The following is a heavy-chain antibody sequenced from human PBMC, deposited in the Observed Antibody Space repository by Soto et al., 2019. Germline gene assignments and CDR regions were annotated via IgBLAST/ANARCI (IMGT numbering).Heavy chain of an antibody. CDR2: ISGSGGST. D-gene: IGHD3-22*01. J-gene: IGHJ4*02. Sequence: EVQLLESGGGLVQPGGSLRLSCAASGFTFSSYAMSWVRQAPGKGLEWVSAISGSGGSTYYAESVKGRFTISRDNSKNTLYLQLNSPRAADAGVYYGAKSSSDMYYYDSSGYYHSWGQGTLVTVSS. V-gene: IGHV3-23*01. CDR3: AKSSSDMYYYDSSGYYHS. CDR1: GFTFSSYA.